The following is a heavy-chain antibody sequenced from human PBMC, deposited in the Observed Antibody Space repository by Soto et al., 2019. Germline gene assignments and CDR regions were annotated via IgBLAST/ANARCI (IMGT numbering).Heavy chain of an antibody. CDR3: AKVASPINIVVVPAATYES. D-gene: IGHD2-2*01. CDR1: GFTFSSYA. J-gene: IGHJ5*02. Sequence: EVQLLESGGGLVQPGGSLRLSCAASGFTFSSYAMSWVRQAPGKGLEWVSAISGSGGSTYYADSVKGRFTISRDNSKNTLYLQMNSLRAEDTAVYYCAKVASPINIVVVPAATYESWGQGTLVTVSS. CDR2: ISGSGGST. V-gene: IGHV3-23*01.